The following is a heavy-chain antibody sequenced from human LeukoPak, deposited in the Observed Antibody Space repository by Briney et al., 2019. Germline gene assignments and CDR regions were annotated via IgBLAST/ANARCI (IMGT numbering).Heavy chain of an antibody. CDR1: GYTFTSYG. J-gene: IGHJ3*02. CDR2: ISAYNGNT. Sequence: ASVKVSCKASGYTFTSYGISWVRQAPGQGLEWMGWISAYNGNTNYTQKLQGRVTMTTDTSTSTAYMELRSLRSDDTAVYYCAREGGQLLLEAFDIWGQGTMVTVSS. V-gene: IGHV1-18*04. D-gene: IGHD2-2*01. CDR3: AREGGQLLLEAFDI.